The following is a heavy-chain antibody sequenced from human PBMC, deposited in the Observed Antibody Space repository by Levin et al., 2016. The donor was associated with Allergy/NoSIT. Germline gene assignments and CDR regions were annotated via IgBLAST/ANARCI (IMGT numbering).Heavy chain of an antibody. CDR1: GFTFSSYA. CDR3: ARDGTGSGSYYNQGGMDV. D-gene: IGHD3-10*01. V-gene: IGHV3-30-3*01. J-gene: IGHJ6*02. CDR2: ISYDGSNK. Sequence: GESLKISCAASGFTFSSYAMHWVRQAPGKGLEWVAVISYDGSNKYYADSVKGRFTISRDNSKNTLYLQMNSLRAEDTAVYYCARDGTGSGSYYNQGGMDVWGQGTTVTVSS.